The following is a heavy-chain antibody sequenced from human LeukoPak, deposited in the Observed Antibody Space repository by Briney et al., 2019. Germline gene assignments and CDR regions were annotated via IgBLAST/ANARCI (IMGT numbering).Heavy chain of an antibody. CDR3: ARGGGEVDY. V-gene: IGHV3-21*01. CDR1: GFSFSSYS. CDR2: ISSSSSYI. J-gene: IGHJ4*02. D-gene: IGHD3-16*01. Sequence: PGGSLRLSCAASGFSFSSYSMNWVRQAPGKGLEWVSSISSSSSYIYYADSVEGRFTISRDNAKNSLYLQMNSLRAEDTAVFYCARGGGEVDYWGQGTLVTVSS.